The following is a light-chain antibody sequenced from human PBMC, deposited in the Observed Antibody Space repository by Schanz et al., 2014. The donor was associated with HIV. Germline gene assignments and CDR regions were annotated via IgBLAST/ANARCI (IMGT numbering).Light chain of an antibody. J-gene: IGLJ3*02. Sequence: QSALTQPPSASGTPGQRVTISCSGSSSNFRSNAVNWYQQLPGTAPKLVIYNTYHRPSGVPDRFSGSQSGASASLAISGLQSEDEADFYCATWVDSLNGWVFGGGTKLTVL. CDR1: SSNFRSNA. CDR2: NTY. V-gene: IGLV1-44*01. CDR3: ATWVDSLNGWV.